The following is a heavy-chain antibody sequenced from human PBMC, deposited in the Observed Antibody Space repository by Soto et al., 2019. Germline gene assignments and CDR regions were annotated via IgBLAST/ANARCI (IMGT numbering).Heavy chain of an antibody. CDR3: ARRKGYCSGGSCAAGVLFYYYYYGMDV. J-gene: IGHJ6*02. V-gene: IGHV4-39*01. CDR1: GGSISSSSYY. D-gene: IGHD2-15*01. CDR2: IYYSGST. Sequence: PSETLSLTCTVSGGSISSSSYYWGWIRQPPGKGLEWIGSIYYSGSTYYNPSLKSRVTISVDTSKNQFSLKLSSVTAADTAVYYCARRKGYCSGGSCAAGVLFYYYYYGMDVWGQGTTVTVSS.